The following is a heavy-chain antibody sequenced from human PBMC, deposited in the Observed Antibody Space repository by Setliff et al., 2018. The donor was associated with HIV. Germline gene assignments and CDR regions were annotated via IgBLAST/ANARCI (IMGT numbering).Heavy chain of an antibody. V-gene: IGHV4-38-2*01. CDR3: ARGTLYYDYVWGTPFPFDY. CDR1: GYSVRSGYF. Sequence: PSETLSLTCAVSGYSVRSGYFWGWIRQPPGKGLEWIGSIWHSGNTYHNPSLRSRLSLSIDTSKNQFSLNLTSVTAADTAVYYCARGTLYYDYVWGTPFPFDYWGQGTLVTVSS. CDR2: IWHSGNT. D-gene: IGHD3-16*01. J-gene: IGHJ4*02.